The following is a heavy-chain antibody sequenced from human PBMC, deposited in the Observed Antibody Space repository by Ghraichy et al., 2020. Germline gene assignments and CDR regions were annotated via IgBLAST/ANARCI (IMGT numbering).Heavy chain of an antibody. J-gene: IGHJ3*02. CDR3: ARVTGSNSFDI. V-gene: IGHV3-11*05. CDR1: GFTFSDYY. D-gene: IGHD3-9*01. CDR2: IRSATTYT. Sequence: GGSLRLSCAASGFTFSDYYMTWIRQAPGKGLEWVSYIRSATTYTNYADSVKGRFSISRDNAKNSLHLQMNSLRVEDTAVYYCARVTGSNSFDIWGQGIMVTVSS.